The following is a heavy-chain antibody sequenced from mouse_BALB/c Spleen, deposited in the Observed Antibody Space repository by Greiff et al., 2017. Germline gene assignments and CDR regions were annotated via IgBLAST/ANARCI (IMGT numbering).Heavy chain of an antibody. CDR2: ISSGGSYT. CDR3: ARQAPYDAMDY. J-gene: IGHJ4*01. V-gene: IGHV5-6*01. CDR1: GFTFSSYG. Sequence: VQLKESGGDLVKPGGSLKLSCAASGFTFSSYGMSWVRQTPDKRLEWVATISSGGSYTYYPDSVKGRFTISRDNAKNTLYLQMSSLKSEDTAMYYCARQAPYDAMDYWGQGTSVTVSS.